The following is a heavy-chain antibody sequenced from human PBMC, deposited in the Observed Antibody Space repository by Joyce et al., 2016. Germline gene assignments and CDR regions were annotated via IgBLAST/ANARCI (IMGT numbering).Heavy chain of an antibody. J-gene: IGHJ6*03. CDR2: SNPDSGDT. CDR3: ARDSTTSPSYYYYMDV. CDR1: GYTVIGYY. V-gene: IGHV1-2*02. Sequence: QVHLVQSGAEVKKPGASVKVSCKASGYTVIGYYIHWGRQAPGEGLEVMGCSNPDSGDTKDAQKFQGRVTMTRDTSITTAYMELSSLTSDDTAVYYCARDSTTSPSYYYYMDVWGKGTTVTVSS. D-gene: IGHD2-2*01.